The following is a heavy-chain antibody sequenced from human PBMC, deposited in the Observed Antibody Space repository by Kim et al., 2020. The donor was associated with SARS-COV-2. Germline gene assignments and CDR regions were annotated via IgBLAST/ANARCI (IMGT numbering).Heavy chain of an antibody. J-gene: IGHJ3*02. CDR1: GFTFSSYA. Sequence: GGSLRLSCAASGFTFSSYAMSWVRQAPGKGLEWVSAISGSGGSTYYADSVKGRFTISRDNSKNTLYLQMNSLRAEDTAVYYCAKDEPAYYYDSSGSPDAFDIWGQGTMVTVSS. CDR3: AKDEPAYYYDSSGSPDAFDI. CDR2: ISGSGGST. D-gene: IGHD3-22*01. V-gene: IGHV3-23*01.